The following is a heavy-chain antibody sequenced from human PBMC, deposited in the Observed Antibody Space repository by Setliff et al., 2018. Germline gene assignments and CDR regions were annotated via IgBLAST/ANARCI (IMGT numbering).Heavy chain of an antibody. CDR1: GFSLTTRGVC. J-gene: IGHJ4*02. Sequence: SGPTLVNPTQTLTLTCTSSGFSLTTRGVCVGWLRQPPGKALEWLARIDWDDDKYYTTSLKTRLTISKDTSKNQVVLTMTNVDPVDTATYYCARCITIFGVVIPNAFDYWGQGTLVTVSS. CDR2: IDWDDDK. D-gene: IGHD3-3*01. CDR3: ARCITIFGVVIPNAFDY. V-gene: IGHV2-70*11.